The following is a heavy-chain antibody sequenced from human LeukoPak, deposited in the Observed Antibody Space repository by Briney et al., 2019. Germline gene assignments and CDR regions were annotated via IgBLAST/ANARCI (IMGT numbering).Heavy chain of an antibody. CDR3: ARESSAGAFDI. V-gene: IGHV3-48*03. D-gene: IGHD6-19*01. CDR1: GFTFSSYE. Sequence: PGGSLRLSCAASGFTFSSYEMNWARQAPGKGLEWVSYISGSGSTIYYADSVKGRFTISRDNAKNSLYLQMNSLRAEDTAVYYCARESSAGAFDIWGQGTMVTVSS. CDR2: ISGSGSTI. J-gene: IGHJ3*02.